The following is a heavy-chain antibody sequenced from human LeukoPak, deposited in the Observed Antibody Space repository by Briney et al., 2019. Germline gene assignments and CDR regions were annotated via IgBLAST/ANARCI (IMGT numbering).Heavy chain of an antibody. CDR1: GYSISSGYY. D-gene: IGHD5/OR15-5a*01. Sequence: SETLSLTCAVSGYSISSGYYWGWIRQPPGKGLEWIGSIYHSGSTYYNPSLKSRVTISVDTSKNQLSLKLSSVTAADTAVYYCARHVSLDYWGQGTLVTVSS. CDR3: ARHVSLDY. V-gene: IGHV4-38-2*01. J-gene: IGHJ4*02. CDR2: IYHSGST.